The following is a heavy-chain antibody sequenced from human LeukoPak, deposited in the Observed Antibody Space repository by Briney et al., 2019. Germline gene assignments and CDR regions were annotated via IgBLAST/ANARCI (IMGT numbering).Heavy chain of an antibody. J-gene: IGHJ6*03. CDR3: ARADYGSGSYRLLYYYYYMDV. V-gene: IGHV3-9*01. Sequence: GGSLRLSCAASGFTFDDYAMHWVRQAPGKGLEWVSGISWNSGSIGYADSVKGRFTISRDNAKNSLYLQMNSLRAEDTAVYYCARADYGSGSYRLLYYYYYMDVWGKGTTVTISS. CDR2: ISWNSGSI. CDR1: GFTFDDYA. D-gene: IGHD3-10*01.